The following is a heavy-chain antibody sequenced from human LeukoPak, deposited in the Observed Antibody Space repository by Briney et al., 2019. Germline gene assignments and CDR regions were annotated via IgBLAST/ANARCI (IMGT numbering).Heavy chain of an antibody. CDR3: AKERITMVRGVIIARLPDY. D-gene: IGHD3-10*01. CDR2: ISGSGGST. Sequence: GGSLRLSCAASGFTFSSYGMSWVRQAPGKGLEWVSAISGSGGSTYYADSVKGRFTISRDNSKNTLYLQMNSLRAEDTAVYYCAKERITMVRGVIIARLPDYWGQGTLVTVSS. J-gene: IGHJ4*02. CDR1: GFTFSSYG. V-gene: IGHV3-23*01.